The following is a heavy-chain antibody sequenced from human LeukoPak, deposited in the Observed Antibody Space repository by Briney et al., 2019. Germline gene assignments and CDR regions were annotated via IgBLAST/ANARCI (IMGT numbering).Heavy chain of an antibody. J-gene: IGHJ5*02. CDR2: INHSGST. Sequence: PSETLSLTCAVYGGSFSGYYWSWVRQPPGKGREWIGEINHSGSTNYNPSLKSRVTISVDTSKNQFSLKLSSVTAADTAVYYCANQPIAAAANWFDPWGQGTLVTVSS. CDR1: GGSFSGYY. CDR3: ANQPIAAAANWFDP. D-gene: IGHD6-13*01. V-gene: IGHV4-34*01.